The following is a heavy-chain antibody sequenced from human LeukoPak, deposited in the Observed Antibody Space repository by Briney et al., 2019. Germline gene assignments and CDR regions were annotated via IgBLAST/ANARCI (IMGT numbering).Heavy chain of an antibody. Sequence: ASVKVSCKSSGYTFTAYYIHWVRQAPGQGLEWMGWVNPDSGGTRYAQNFQGRVTMTRDTSISTAYMELSRLRSDDTAVYYCAKDQYCTSTSCYVGYWGQGTLVTVSS. V-gene: IGHV1-2*02. J-gene: IGHJ4*02. CDR1: GYTFTAYY. D-gene: IGHD2-2*01. CDR2: VNPDSGGT. CDR3: AKDQYCTSTSCYVGY.